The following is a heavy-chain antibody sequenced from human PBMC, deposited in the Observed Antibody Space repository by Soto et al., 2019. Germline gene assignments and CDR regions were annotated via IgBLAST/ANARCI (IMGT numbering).Heavy chain of an antibody. D-gene: IGHD5-12*01. J-gene: IGHJ4*02. CDR3: TRVIGGYDPWFFDY. CDR2: IRSKAYGGTT. Sequence: GGSLRLSCTASGFTFGDYAMSWFRQAPGKGLEWVGFIRSKAYGGTTEYAASVKGRFTISRDDSKSIAYLQMNSLKTEDTAVYYCTRVIGGYDPWFFDYWGQGTLVTVSS. CDR1: GFTFGDYA. V-gene: IGHV3-49*03.